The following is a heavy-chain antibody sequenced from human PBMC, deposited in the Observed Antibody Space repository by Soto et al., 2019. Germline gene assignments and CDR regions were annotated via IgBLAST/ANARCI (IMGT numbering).Heavy chain of an antibody. D-gene: IGHD1-26*01. CDR1: GYTFTSYY. CDR3: ARDGTDSGSYSAFDI. J-gene: IGHJ3*02. V-gene: IGHV1-46*01. CDR2: INPSGGST. Sequence: ASVKVSCKASGYTFTSYYMHWVRQAPGQGLEWMGIINPSGGSTSYAQKFQGRVTMTRDTSTSTVYMELSSLRSEDTAVYYCARDGTDSGSYSAFDIWGQGTMVTVSS.